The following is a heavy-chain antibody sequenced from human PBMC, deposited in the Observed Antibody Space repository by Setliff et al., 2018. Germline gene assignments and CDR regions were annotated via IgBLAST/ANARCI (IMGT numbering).Heavy chain of an antibody. D-gene: IGHD2-21*02. J-gene: IGHJ6*03. CDR2: ISSGSNSI. CDR3: AKSGGDHCCPLYHHYYMDV. CDR1: GFTFSIYS. Sequence: GSLRLSCAASGFTFSIYSMNWVRQAPGKGLEWIAYISSGSNSIFHADSVMGRFTISRDNARNSLYLQMNRLSPEDTAVYYCAKSGGDHCCPLYHHYYMDVWGTGTTVTVSS. V-gene: IGHV3-48*01.